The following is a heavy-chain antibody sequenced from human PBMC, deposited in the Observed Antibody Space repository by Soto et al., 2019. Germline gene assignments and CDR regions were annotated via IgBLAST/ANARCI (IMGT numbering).Heavy chain of an antibody. CDR3: ARDFGYQLLYY. V-gene: IGHV1-3*01. CDR1: GYTFTGYA. CDR2: ISGGNGNT. D-gene: IGHD2-2*01. Sequence: QVPLVQSGAEVRKPGASVKVSCKASGYTFTGYAIHWVRQAPGQRPEWMGWISGGNGNTKYSEKFQGRVTITRVTSATTAYMELSSLRCEDTAVYYCARDFGYQLLYYWGQGTLVTVSA. J-gene: IGHJ4*02.